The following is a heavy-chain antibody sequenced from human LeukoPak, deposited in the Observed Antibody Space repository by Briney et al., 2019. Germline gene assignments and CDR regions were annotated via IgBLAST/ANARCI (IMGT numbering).Heavy chain of an antibody. D-gene: IGHD5-12*01. CDR3: ARDLDSGYDYLSPPNWFDP. Sequence: GASVKVSCKASGYTFTGYYMHWVRQAPGQGLEWMGWINPNSGGTNYAQKFQGRVTMTRDTSISTAYMELSRLRSDDTAVYYCARDLDSGYDYLSPPNWFDPWGQGTLVTVSS. CDR1: GYTFTGYY. J-gene: IGHJ5*02. CDR2: INPNSGGT. V-gene: IGHV1-2*02.